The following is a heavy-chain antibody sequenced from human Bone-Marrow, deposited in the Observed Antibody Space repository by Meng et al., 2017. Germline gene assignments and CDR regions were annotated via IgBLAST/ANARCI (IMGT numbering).Heavy chain of an antibody. CDR3: AKKGGNHEYDY. J-gene: IGHJ4*02. Sequence: GGSLRLSCAATGFTFSSYAMSWVRQAPGKGLEWVSGITTSAETTYDVVSVKDRLTISRDNSKNTLYLQMNSLRAEDTAVYYCAKKGGNHEYDYWGQGTLVTVSS. CDR2: ITTSAETT. D-gene: IGHD2/OR15-2a*01. V-gene: IGHV3-23*01. CDR1: GFTFSSYA.